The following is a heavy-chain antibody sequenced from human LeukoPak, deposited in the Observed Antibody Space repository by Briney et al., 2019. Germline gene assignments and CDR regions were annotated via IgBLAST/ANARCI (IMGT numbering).Heavy chain of an antibody. Sequence: ESGGSLRLSCAASGFAFSTYGMHWVRQAPGKGLDWVAVIAYDGSIKHHTDSVKGRFTISRDNSRNTLYLQMNSLGTEDTAVYYCAKEIHPRSSNGWPLDYWGQGTLVTVSS. CDR3: AKEIHPRSSNGWPLDY. CDR2: IAYDGSIK. CDR1: GFAFSTYG. D-gene: IGHD6-19*01. J-gene: IGHJ4*02. V-gene: IGHV3-30*18.